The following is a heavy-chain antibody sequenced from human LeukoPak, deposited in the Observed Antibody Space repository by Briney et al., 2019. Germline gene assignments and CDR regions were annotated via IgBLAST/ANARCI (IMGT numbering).Heavy chain of an antibody. V-gene: IGHV4-59*08. J-gene: IGHJ4*02. CDR3: AGHHPRNTVDF. D-gene: IGHD2-8*02. Sequence: SETLSLTCTVSGGSISSYYWSWIRQPPGKGLEWIAYTSDIGSINYNPSLKSRVTISLDTSKNQFSLKLSSVTAADTAVYYCAGHHPRNTVDFWGQGTLVTVSS. CDR2: TSDIGSI. CDR1: GGSISSYY.